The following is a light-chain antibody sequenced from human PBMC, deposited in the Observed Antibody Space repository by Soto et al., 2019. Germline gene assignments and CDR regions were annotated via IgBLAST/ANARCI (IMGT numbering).Light chain of an antibody. CDR3: CSYAGSFTVL. CDR2: EGS. J-gene: IGLJ3*02. Sequence: QSALTQPASVSGSLGQSITISCTGTSSDVGSYSLVSWYQHHPGNAPKVLIYEGSERPSGVSNRFSGSKSGNTASLTISGLQDEDEADYYCCSYAGSFTVLFGGGTKLTVL. CDR1: SSDVGSYSL. V-gene: IGLV2-23*01.